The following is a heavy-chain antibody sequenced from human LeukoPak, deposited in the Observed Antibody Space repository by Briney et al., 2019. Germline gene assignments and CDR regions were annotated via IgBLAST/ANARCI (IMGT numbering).Heavy chain of an antibody. D-gene: IGHD4-17*01. CDR2: IYHSSSP. CDR1: GYSITIVSY. CDR3: ARYPYGSYYYYMVV. V-gene: IGHV4-38-2*02. J-gene: IGHJ6*03. Sequence: PSQTLSLTCTLSGYSITIVSYWGGIRQPPGKGLEWIGSIYHSSSPDYNPSPKSRATISVHTPKNQLSLKLSSVTAADTAVYYCARYPYGSYYYYMVVWGKGATVTVSS.